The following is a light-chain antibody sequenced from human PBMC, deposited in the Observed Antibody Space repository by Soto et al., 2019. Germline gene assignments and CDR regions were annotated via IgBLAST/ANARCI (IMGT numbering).Light chain of an antibody. J-gene: IGLJ3*02. V-gene: IGLV8-61*01. Sequence: QTVVTQEPSFSVSPGGTATLTCALSPGSVSTTNYPAWYQQTPGQAPRTLIYNTYTRSSGVPDRFSGSILGNKAALTISGAQADDESDYYCLLFMSSGISVFGGGTKLTVL. CDR1: PGSVSTTNY. CDR3: LLFMSSGISV. CDR2: NTY.